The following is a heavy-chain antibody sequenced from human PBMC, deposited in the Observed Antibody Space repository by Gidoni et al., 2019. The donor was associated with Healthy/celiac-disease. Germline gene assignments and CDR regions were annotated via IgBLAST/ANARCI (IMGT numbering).Heavy chain of an antibody. V-gene: IGHV2-26*01. CDR1: GFSLINARMV. Sequence: QVTLKESVPVLVKPTETLTLTCTVSGFSLINARMVVICIRQPPGKALEWLAHIFSNDEKSYSTSLKSRLTISKDNSKSQVVLTMTNMDPVDTATYYCARIDYYGSGSYYHPGRSFDYYYGMDVWGQGTTVTVSS. CDR3: ARIDYYGSGSYYHPGRSFDYYYGMDV. J-gene: IGHJ6*02. D-gene: IGHD3-10*01. CDR2: IFSNDEK.